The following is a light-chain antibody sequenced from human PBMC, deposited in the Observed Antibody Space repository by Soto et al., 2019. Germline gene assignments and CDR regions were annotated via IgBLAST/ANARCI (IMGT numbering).Light chain of an antibody. Sequence: QSVLTQPPSVSGAPGQRVTISCSGSSSNIGAGYDVHWYQQLPGTAPKLVIYGNSNRPSGVPDRFSGSKSGTSASLAITGLQAEDEADYYCQSHDSSLRGAVFRGGTQLTVL. CDR3: QSHDSSLRGAV. V-gene: IGLV1-40*01. CDR2: GNS. J-gene: IGLJ7*01. CDR1: SSNIGAGYD.